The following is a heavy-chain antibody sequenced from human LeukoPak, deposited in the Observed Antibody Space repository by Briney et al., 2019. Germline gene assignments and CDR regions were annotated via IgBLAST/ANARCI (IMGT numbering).Heavy chain of an antibody. CDR1: GYTFTSYG. CDR3: ARDGYCSSTSCPFQITLYYMDV. CDR2: MSAYNGHT. Sequence: ASVKVSCKASGYTFTSYGISWVRQAPGQGLEWMGWMSAYNGHTNYTQKFQGRVTMTTDTSTSTAYMELRSLRSDDTAVYYCARDGYCSSTSCPFQITLYYMDVRGKGTTVTVSS. D-gene: IGHD2-2*01. V-gene: IGHV1-18*01. J-gene: IGHJ6*03.